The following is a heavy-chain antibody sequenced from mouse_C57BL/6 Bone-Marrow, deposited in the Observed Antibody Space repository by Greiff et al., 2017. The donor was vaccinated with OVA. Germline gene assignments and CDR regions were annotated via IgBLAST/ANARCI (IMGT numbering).Heavy chain of an antibody. V-gene: IGHV1-81*01. CDR2: IYPRSGNT. CDR1: GYPFTSYG. Sequence: QVQLQQSGAELARPGASVKLSCKASGYPFTSYGISWVKQRTGQGLEWIGEIYPRSGNTYYNEKFKGKATLTADKSSSTAYMELRSLTSEDSAVYFCASSFYYYSSWYFEVWGTGTTVTVAS. CDR3: ASSFYYYSSWYFEV. D-gene: IGHD1-1*01. J-gene: IGHJ1*03.